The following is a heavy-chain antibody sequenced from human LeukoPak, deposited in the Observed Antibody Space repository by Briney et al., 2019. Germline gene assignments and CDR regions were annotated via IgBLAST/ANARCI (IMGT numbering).Heavy chain of an antibody. Sequence: PSETLSLTCTVSGVSISSYHWSWIRQPPGKGLEWVAYISYSGSTNYNPSLKSRVIVSVDTSKNQSSLKLNSVTAADTAVYYCARGEPYYYGSGTLVDYFDYWGQGTLVTVSS. J-gene: IGHJ4*02. CDR2: ISYSGST. CDR1: GVSISSYH. CDR3: ARGEPYYYGSGTLVDYFDY. V-gene: IGHV4-59*01. D-gene: IGHD3-10*01.